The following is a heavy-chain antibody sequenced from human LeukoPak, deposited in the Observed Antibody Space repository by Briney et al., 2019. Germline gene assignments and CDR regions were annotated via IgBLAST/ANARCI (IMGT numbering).Heavy chain of an antibody. J-gene: IGHJ4*02. V-gene: IGHV3-23*01. CDR3: ARYSGSYYYPPAWDL. Sequence: GGSLGLSCAASGFTFSNNAMGWVRQAPGKGLEWVSATSTSGGSAYYADSVEGRFTISRANSKNPLYLQMDTLRADDTAVYYCARYSGSYYYPPAWDLWGQGTLVTVSS. CDR1: GFTFSNNA. D-gene: IGHD1-26*01. CDR2: TSTSGGSA.